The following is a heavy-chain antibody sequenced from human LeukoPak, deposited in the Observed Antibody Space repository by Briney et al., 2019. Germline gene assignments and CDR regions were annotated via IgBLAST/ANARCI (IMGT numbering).Heavy chain of an antibody. Sequence: SETLSLTCTVSGGSISSGGYYWSWIRQHPGKGLEWIGYIYYSGSTYYNPSLKSRVTISVDTSKNQFSLKLSSVTAADTAVYYCARDRLYSSPDAFDIWGQGTMVTVSS. CDR3: ARDRLYSSPDAFDI. CDR2: IYYSGST. CDR1: GGSISSGGYY. J-gene: IGHJ3*02. V-gene: IGHV4-31*03. D-gene: IGHD6-13*01.